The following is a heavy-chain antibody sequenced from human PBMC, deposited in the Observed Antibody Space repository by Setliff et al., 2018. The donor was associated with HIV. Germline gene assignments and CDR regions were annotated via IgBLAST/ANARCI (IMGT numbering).Heavy chain of an antibody. CDR1: GGSISSYY. V-gene: IGHV4-4*07. CDR3: ARGGXRGRRYWDY. D-gene: IGHD2-8*02. J-gene: IGHJ4*02. Sequence: SETLSLTCTVSGGSISSYYWSWIRQPAGKGLEWIGRIYTSGSTKYNPSLKSRVTISIDTSKKQVSLKLSSVTAADPAVYFCARGGXRGRRYWDYWGQGTLVTVSS. CDR2: IYTSGST.